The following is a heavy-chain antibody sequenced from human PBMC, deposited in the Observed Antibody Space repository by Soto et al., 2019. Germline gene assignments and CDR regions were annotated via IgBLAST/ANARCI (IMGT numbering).Heavy chain of an antibody. CDR2: ISYDGSNK. D-gene: IGHD6-19*01. J-gene: IGHJ4*02. Sequence: QVQLVESGGGVVQPGRSLRLSCAASGFTFSSYAMHWVRQAPGKGLEWVAVISYDGSNKYYADSVKGRFTISRDNSKNTLYLQMNSLRAEDMAVYYCASTAGHADYWGQGTLVTVSS. V-gene: IGHV3-30-3*01. CDR1: GFTFSSYA. CDR3: ASTAGHADY.